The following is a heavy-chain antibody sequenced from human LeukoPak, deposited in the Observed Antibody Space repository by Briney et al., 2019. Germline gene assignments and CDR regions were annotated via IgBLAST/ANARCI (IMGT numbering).Heavy chain of an antibody. Sequence: GGSLRLSCAASGFTFSSYSMNWVRQAPGKGLEWVSSISSSSSYIYYADSVEGRFTISRDNAKNSLYLQMNSLRAEDTALYYCAKGQELVDDWFDPWGQGTLVTVSS. V-gene: IGHV3-21*04. CDR3: AKGQELVDDWFDP. D-gene: IGHD1-26*01. CDR2: ISSSSSYI. J-gene: IGHJ5*02. CDR1: GFTFSSYS.